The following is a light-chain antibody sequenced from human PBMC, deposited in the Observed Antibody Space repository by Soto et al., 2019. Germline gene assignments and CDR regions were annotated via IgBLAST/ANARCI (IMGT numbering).Light chain of an antibody. V-gene: IGKV4-1*01. Sequence: DIVMTQSPDSLSVSLGERATINCKSSQSLLSKSDNLNYLAWFQLRPGQPPKLLIYWASTRETGVPDRFGGSGSGTEFTLTISSLRAEDVAVYYCQQYYGGPITFGQGTRLEIK. J-gene: IGKJ5*01. CDR2: WAS. CDR1: QSLLSKSDNLNY. CDR3: QQYYGGPIT.